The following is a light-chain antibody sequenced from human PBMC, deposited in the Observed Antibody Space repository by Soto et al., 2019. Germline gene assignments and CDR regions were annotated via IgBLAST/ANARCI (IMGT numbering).Light chain of an antibody. CDR2: GAS. Sequence: IVMTQSPATLSVSPGERATLSCWASQSVSSNLAWYQQKPGQPPRLLIYGASTRATGIPARFSGSGSGTEFTLTISSLQSEDSAVYYCQQYNNWPPATFGQGTKLDIK. J-gene: IGKJ2*01. CDR1: QSVSSN. CDR3: QQYNNWPPAT. V-gene: IGKV3-15*01.